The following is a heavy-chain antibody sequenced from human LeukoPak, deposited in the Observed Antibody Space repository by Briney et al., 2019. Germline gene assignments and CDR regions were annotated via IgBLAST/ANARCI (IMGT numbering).Heavy chain of an antibody. D-gene: IGHD5-24*01. CDR2: INPNSGGT. Sequence: ASVKVPFKASGYTFTDYYIHWVRQAPGQGLEWMGWINPNSGGTNYAQTFQGRVTMTRDTSITTAYLELSRLRSDDTAVYYCARIGYNHHLDYWGQGTLVTVSS. V-gene: IGHV1-2*02. CDR3: ARIGYNHHLDY. CDR1: GYTFTDYY. J-gene: IGHJ4*02.